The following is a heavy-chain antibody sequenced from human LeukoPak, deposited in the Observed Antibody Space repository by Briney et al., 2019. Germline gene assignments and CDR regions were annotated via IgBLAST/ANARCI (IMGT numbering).Heavy chain of an antibody. D-gene: IGHD2-2*01. CDR3: ARSSPYCSSTSCYGIGWFDP. Sequence: SETLSLTCTVSGGSISSYYWSWIRQPPGKGLEWIGYIYYSGSTNYNPSLKSRVTISVDTSKNQFSLKLSSVTAADTAVYYCARSSPYCSSTSCYGIGWFDPWGQGTLVTVSS. CDR1: GGSISSYY. CDR2: IYYSGST. J-gene: IGHJ5*02. V-gene: IGHV4-59*01.